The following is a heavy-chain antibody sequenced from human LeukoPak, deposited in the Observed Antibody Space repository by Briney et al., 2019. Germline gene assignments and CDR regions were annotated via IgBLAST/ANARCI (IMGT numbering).Heavy chain of an antibody. Sequence: SETLSLTCTVSGGSIRSYYWSWIRQPPGKGLEWIGYIYNSGSTDYNPSLKSRVTISVDTSKNQFSLKLSSVTAADTAVYYCARQGYGSGSYYKGFRRFDPWGQGTLVTVSS. CDR2: IYNSGST. J-gene: IGHJ5*02. D-gene: IGHD3-10*01. CDR1: GGSIRSYY. V-gene: IGHV4-59*08. CDR3: ARQGYGSGSYYKGFRRFDP.